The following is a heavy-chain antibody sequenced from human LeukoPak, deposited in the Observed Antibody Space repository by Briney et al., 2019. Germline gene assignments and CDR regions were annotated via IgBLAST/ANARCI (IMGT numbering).Heavy chain of an antibody. V-gene: IGHV4-39*01. Sequence: PSETLSLTCAVPGGSKKSRYWSWIRQPPGKGLEWIGSIYYTGTTYYHPSRKSRVTISVDTAKNQFSLEVSSVTAADTAVYYCARHTSHTIATGDFDSWGQGTLVTVSS. CDR3: ARHTSHTIATGDFDS. D-gene: IGHD7-27*01. J-gene: IGHJ4*02. CDR1: GGSKKSRY. CDR2: IYYTGTT.